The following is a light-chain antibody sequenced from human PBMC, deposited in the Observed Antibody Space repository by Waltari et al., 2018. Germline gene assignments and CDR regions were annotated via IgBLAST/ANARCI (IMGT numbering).Light chain of an antibody. CDR2: AAS. CDR3: QQYGGSRT. J-gene: IGKJ1*01. Sequence: EIVLTQSPGTLSLSAGERATLSCRASQSISNFLAWHQQKPGRAPRLLIYAASNSATGIPDRFSGSVSGTEFTLTISRLEPEDFAVYYCQQYGGSRTFGQGTKVELK. CDR1: QSISNF. V-gene: IGKV3-20*01.